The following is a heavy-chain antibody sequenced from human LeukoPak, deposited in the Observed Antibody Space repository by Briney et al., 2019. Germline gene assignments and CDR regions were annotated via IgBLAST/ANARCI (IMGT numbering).Heavy chain of an antibody. Sequence: PSQTLSLTCTVSGGSISSGSYYWSWIRQPAGKGLEWIGRIYTSGSTNYNPSLKSRVTISVDTSKNRFSLKLSSVTAADTAVYYCARVSGYGDYALGYWGQGTLVTVSS. J-gene: IGHJ4*02. V-gene: IGHV4-61*02. D-gene: IGHD4-17*01. CDR2: IYTSGST. CDR3: ARVSGYGDYALGY. CDR1: GGSISSGSYY.